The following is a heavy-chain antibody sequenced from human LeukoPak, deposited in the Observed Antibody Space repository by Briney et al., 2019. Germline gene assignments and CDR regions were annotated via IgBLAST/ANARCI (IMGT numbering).Heavy chain of an antibody. J-gene: IGHJ4*02. CDR2: ILYDGSNK. CDR1: GFTFRSYA. D-gene: IGHD4-17*01. Sequence: PGGSLRLSCAASGFTFRSYAMHWVRQAQGKGLEWVAVILYDGSNKYYADSVKGRFTISRDYSKNTLYLQMNSLRAEDTAVYYCAKDFDYALPSREWLNWGQRTLVTVSS. CDR3: AKDFDYALPSREWLN. V-gene: IGHV3-30*04.